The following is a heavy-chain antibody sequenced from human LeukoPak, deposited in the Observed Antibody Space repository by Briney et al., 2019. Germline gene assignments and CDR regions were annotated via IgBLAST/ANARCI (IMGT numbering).Heavy chain of an antibody. CDR2: FDPEDGET. J-gene: IGHJ6*02. Sequence: ASVTVSCMVSGYTLTELSMHWVRQAPGIGLEWMGGFDPEDGETIYAQKFQGRVTMTEDTSTDTAYMELSSLRSEDTAVYYCAAATILVSCGMDVWGQGTTVTVSS. CDR1: GYTLTELS. D-gene: IGHD3-3*01. CDR3: AAATILVSCGMDV. V-gene: IGHV1-24*01.